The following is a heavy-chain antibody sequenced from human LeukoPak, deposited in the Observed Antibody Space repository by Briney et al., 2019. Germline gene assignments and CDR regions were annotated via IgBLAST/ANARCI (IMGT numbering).Heavy chain of an antibody. J-gene: IGHJ4*02. CDR3: AKGGQNFDFWRFDY. V-gene: IGHV3-23*01. D-gene: IGHD3-3*01. CDR1: GLSFSNYA. CDR2: ISGSGGAT. Sequence: GGALRLSCAASGLSFSNYAMNWVRQAPGKGLEWVSSISGSGGATYYADFVKGRATISRDNSKHIVYLQLDSLRAEDTAVYFCAKGGQNFDFWRFDYWGQGTLVTVPS.